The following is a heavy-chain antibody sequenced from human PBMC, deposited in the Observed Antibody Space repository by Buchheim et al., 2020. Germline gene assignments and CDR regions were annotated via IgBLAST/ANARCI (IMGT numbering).Heavy chain of an antibody. CDR2: INHSGST. CDR1: GGSFSGYY. D-gene: IGHD5-12*01. J-gene: IGHJ3*02. V-gene: IGHV4-34*01. CDR3: ARGAIVATPGDAFDI. Sequence: QVQLQQWGAGLLKPSETLSLTCAVSGGSFSGYYWSWIRQPPGKGLEWIGEINHSGSTNYNPSLKSRVTISVDTSKKQFYLKLSSVTAADTAVYYCARGAIVATPGDAFDIWGQGT.